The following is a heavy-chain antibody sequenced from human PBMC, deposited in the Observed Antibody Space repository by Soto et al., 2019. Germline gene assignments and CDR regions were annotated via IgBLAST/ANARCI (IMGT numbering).Heavy chain of an antibody. CDR2: IYYGGTS. J-gene: IGHJ6*02. Sequence: SETLSLTCTMSGGSFSPNYWSWIRQPPGKALEWVGYIYYGGTSSYNPSLNSRVTVSVDTSKNQFSLKVTSVTAADTAVYYCARLYGYCIRNSCHGHYAMDVWGQGTTVTVS. CDR1: GGSFSPNY. D-gene: IGHD2-2*01. V-gene: IGHV4-59*08. CDR3: ARLYGYCIRNSCHGHYAMDV.